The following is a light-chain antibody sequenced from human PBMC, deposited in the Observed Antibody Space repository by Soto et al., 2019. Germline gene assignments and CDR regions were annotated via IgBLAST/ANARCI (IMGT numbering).Light chain of an antibody. CDR2: RTS. CDR1: ESISSY. V-gene: IGKV1-5*03. Sequence: DIPMTQSPSTLSASVGDTVTITCRASESISSYLAWYQHKPGKAPKVLISRTSTLESGVPSRFSGSGSGTEFTLTISGLQPDDFATYFCQQYSGTFLTFGGGTKV. CDR3: QQYSGTFLT. J-gene: IGKJ4*01.